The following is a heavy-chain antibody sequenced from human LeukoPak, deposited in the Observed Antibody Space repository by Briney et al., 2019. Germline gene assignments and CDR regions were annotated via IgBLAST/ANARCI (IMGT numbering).Heavy chain of an antibody. J-gene: IGHJ4*02. CDR3: AKTPGIAVVLYYFDY. Sequence: GGSLRLSCAASGFTFSTSAMSWVRQAPGKGLEWVSTIGGSGLTSYYADSVKGRFTISRDNSQNTMYLQMNSLRAEDTAVYYCAKTPGIAVVLYYFDYWGQGMLVTVSS. CDR1: GFTFSTSA. CDR2: IGGSGLTS. V-gene: IGHV3-23*01. D-gene: IGHD6-19*01.